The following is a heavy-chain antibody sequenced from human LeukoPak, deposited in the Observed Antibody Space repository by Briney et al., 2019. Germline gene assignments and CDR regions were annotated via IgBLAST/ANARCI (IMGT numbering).Heavy chain of an antibody. D-gene: IGHD3-16*01. CDR3: ARQDDDYPPMGFDP. CDR2: INPNSGGT. V-gene: IGHV1-2*02. CDR1: GYTFTGYY. Sequence: GASVKVSCKASGYTFTGYYMHWVRQAPGQGLEWMGWINPNSGGTNYAQKFQGRVTMTRDTSISTAYMELSRLRSDDTAVYYCARQDDDYPPMGFDPWGQGTLVTVSS. J-gene: IGHJ5*02.